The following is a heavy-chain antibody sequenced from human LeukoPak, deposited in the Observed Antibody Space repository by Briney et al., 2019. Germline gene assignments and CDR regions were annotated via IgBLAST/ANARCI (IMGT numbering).Heavy chain of an antibody. J-gene: IGHJ5*02. V-gene: IGHV5-51*01. CDR2: IYPGDSDT. CDR1: GYSFTSYW. CDR3: ARGPGYSSSWYEGVVWFDP. D-gene: IGHD6-13*01. Sequence: GESLKISCKGSGYSFTSYWIGWVRQMPGKGLEWMGIIYPGDSDTRYSPSFQGQVTISADKSISTAYLQWSSLKASDTAMYYCARGPGYSSSWYEGVVWFDPWGQGTLVTVSS.